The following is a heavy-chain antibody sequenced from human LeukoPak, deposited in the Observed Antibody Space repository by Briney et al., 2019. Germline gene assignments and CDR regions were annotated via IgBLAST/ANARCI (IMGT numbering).Heavy chain of an antibody. Sequence: GGSLRLSCAASGFTFSSYSMNWVRQAPGKGLEWVSSISSSSSYIYYADSVKGRFTISRDNAKNSLYLQMNSLRAEDTAVYYCARPIVGATIGALDIWGQGTMVTVSS. D-gene: IGHD1-26*01. CDR2: ISSSSSYI. CDR3: ARPIVGATIGALDI. V-gene: IGHV3-21*01. CDR1: GFTFSSYS. J-gene: IGHJ3*02.